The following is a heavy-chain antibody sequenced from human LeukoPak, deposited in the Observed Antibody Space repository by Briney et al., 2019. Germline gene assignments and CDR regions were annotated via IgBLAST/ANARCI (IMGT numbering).Heavy chain of an antibody. CDR2: INPNSGGT. V-gene: IGHV1-2*02. CDR1: GYTFTGYC. CDR3: ARIPIASDIVVVPAAMYYFDY. Sequence: ASVKVSCKASGYTFTGYCMHWVRQAPGQGLEWMGWINPNSGGTNYAQKFQGRVTMTRDTSISTAYMELSRLRSDDTAVYYCARIPIASDIVVVPAAMYYFDYWGQGTLVTVSS. D-gene: IGHD2-2*01. J-gene: IGHJ4*02.